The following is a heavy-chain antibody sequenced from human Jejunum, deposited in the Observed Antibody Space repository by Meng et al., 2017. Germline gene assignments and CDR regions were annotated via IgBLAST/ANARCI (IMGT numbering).Heavy chain of an antibody. Sequence: QGQLQESGPGLVKPSQTLSLTCTVSGDSFNSPDYYWSWIRQPSEKGLEWIGYIYYSGSTYYNSSLKSRVSISGDTSNKQFSLKLTSVTAADTAVYYCARSPYSGSALPFFDYWGQGSLVTVSS. CDR2: IYYSGST. D-gene: IGHD1-26*01. J-gene: IGHJ4*02. V-gene: IGHV4-30-4*01. CDR3: ARSPYSGSALPFFDY. CDR1: GDSFNSPDYY.